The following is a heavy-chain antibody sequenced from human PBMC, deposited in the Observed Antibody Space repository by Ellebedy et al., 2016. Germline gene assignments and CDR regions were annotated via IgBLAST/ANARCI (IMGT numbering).Heavy chain of an antibody. Sequence: SETLSLXCTVSGYSISSGYYWGWIRQPPGKGLEWIGSIYHSGSTYYNPSLKSRVTISVDTSKNQFSLKLSSVTAADTAVYYCARDQSWRGTASAFDYWGQGTLVTVSS. J-gene: IGHJ4*02. D-gene: IGHD2/OR15-2a*01. CDR2: IYHSGST. CDR1: GYSISSGYY. V-gene: IGHV4-38-2*02. CDR3: ARDQSWRGTASAFDY.